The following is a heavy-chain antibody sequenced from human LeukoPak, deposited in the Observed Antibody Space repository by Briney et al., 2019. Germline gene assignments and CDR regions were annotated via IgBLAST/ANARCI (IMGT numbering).Heavy chain of an antibody. CDR2: ISSSGSTI. J-gene: IGHJ4*02. D-gene: IGHD6-13*01. Sequence: NPGGSLRLSCAASGFTFSDYYMSWIRQAPGKGLECVSYISSSGSTIYYADSVKGRFTISRDNAKNSLYLQMNSLRAEDTAVYYCARMKYSSSWFSPFDYWGQGTLVTVSS. V-gene: IGHV3-11*01. CDR1: GFTFSDYY. CDR3: ARMKYSSSWFSPFDY.